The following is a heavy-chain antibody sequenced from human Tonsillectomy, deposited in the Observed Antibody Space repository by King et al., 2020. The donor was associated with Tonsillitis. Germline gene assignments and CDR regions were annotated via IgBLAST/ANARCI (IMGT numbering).Heavy chain of an antibody. Sequence: QLQESGPGLVKPSETLSLTCTVSGGSISSYYWSWIRQPPGKGLEWIGYIYYSGSTNYNPSLQSRVTISVDTSKNQFSLKLSSVTAADTAVYYCASPFPVLKYWGQGTLVTVSP. CDR2: IYYSGST. CDR3: ASPFPVLKY. D-gene: IGHD3-9*01. J-gene: IGHJ4*02. CDR1: GGSISSYY. V-gene: IGHV4-59*01.